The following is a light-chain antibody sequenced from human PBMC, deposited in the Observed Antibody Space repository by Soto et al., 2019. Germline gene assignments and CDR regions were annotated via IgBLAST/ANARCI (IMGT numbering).Light chain of an antibody. CDR3: QQYVTSSPRT. V-gene: IGKV3-20*01. CDR1: HTISSSY. CDR2: GIS. Sequence: EIVLTQSLGTLSLKPGERATLSCRASHTISSSYLAWYQQKPGQAPRLLMYGISRRATGIPDRFSGSGSGTDFTLTITRLEPEDFAVYYCQQYVTSSPRTFGQGTKVDIK. J-gene: IGKJ1*01.